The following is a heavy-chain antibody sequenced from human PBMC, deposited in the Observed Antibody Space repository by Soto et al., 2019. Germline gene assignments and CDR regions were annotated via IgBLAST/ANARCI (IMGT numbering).Heavy chain of an antibody. V-gene: IGHV1-46*01. D-gene: IGHD1-26*01. Sequence: GASVKVSCKASGYTFTSYYMHWVRQAPGQGLEWMGIINPSGGSTSYAQKFQGRVPMTRDTSTSTVYMELSSLRSEDTAVYYCASRGIIVGAIDDAFDIWGQGTMVTVSS. CDR3: ASRGIIVGAIDDAFDI. CDR1: GYTFTSYY. J-gene: IGHJ3*02. CDR2: INPSGGST.